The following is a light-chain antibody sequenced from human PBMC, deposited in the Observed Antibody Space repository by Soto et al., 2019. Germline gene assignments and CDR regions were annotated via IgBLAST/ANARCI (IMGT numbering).Light chain of an antibody. CDR2: DAS. Sequence: EIVLTQSPATLSLSLGERATLSCRASQSIGNSLAWYQQKPGQAPSLLISDASNRATGIPARFSGSGSGTDCSLTTSILEPEDFAVYYCHHRRRLPLTVGGGIKVEIK. V-gene: IGKV3-11*01. J-gene: IGKJ4*01. CDR1: QSIGNS. CDR3: HHRRRLPLT.